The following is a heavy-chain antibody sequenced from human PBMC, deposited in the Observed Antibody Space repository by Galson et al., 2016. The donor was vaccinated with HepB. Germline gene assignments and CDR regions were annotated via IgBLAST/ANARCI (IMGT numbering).Heavy chain of an antibody. Sequence: SVKVSCKASGYTFTDYYIHWVRQAPGQGPQRMGWINPKTGGTKYARNFQGWVTMTRDTSSGTAFMESPRLTPDDTAVYYCARDGPMAQGVRVYYYGLDVWGQGTTVIVSS. V-gene: IGHV1-2*04. CDR3: ARDGPMAQGVRVYYYGLDV. D-gene: IGHD3-10*01. J-gene: IGHJ6*02. CDR1: GYTFTDYY. CDR2: INPKTGGT.